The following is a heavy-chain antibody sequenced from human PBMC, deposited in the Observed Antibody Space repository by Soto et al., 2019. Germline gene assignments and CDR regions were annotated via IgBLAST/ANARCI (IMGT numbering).Heavy chain of an antibody. CDR3: AKSRGRSGGSCRPPYYYYGMDV. J-gene: IGHJ6*02. Sequence: QVQLVQSGAEVKNPGASVKVSCKASGYAFTAYYVHWVRQAPGQGLEWMGWINPNTGDTKYAQHFQGRVAMTRDTSIKPVYMEVSRLRSDDTAVFYCAKSRGRSGGSCRPPYYYYGMDVWGQGTTVTVSS. D-gene: IGHD2-15*01. CDR1: GYAFTAYY. CDR2: INPNTGDT. V-gene: IGHV1-2*02.